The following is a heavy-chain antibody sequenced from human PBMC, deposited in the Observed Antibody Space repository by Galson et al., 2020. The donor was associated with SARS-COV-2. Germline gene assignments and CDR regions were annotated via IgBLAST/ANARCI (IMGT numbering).Heavy chain of an antibody. CDR3: VKSDTTDYYIYRSYMDV. D-gene: IGHD3-9*01. CDR1: GFTFSRYA. J-gene: IGHJ6*03. V-gene: IGHV3-64D*06. Sequence: GGYLRLSCSASGFTFSRYAMHWVRQAPGKGLQYVSAISRNAGSTYYADSVKGRFTISRDNSKNTVYLQVDSLRTEDTAVYYCVKSDTTDYYIYRSYMDVWGKGTTVTVSS. CDR2: ISRNAGST.